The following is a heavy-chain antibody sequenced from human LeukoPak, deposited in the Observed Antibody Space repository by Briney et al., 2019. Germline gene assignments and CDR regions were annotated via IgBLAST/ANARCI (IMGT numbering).Heavy chain of an antibody. CDR1: GGSVSSYY. CDR3: ARFGHSYGLDH. D-gene: IGHD5-18*01. Sequence: SETLSLTCTVSGGSVSSYYWSWIRQPPGKGLEWSGYIYYGGSTNYNPSLRSRVTISVDTTKNHFSLKLSSVTAADTAVYYCARFGHSYGLDHWGQGTLVTVSS. J-gene: IGHJ4*02. CDR2: IYYGGST. V-gene: IGHV4-59*08.